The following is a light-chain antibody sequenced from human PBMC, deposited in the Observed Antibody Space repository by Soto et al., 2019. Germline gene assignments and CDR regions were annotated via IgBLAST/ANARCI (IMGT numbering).Light chain of an antibody. CDR1: QGIRND. Sequence: AIQMTQSPSSLSGSVGDRVTINCRASQGIRNDLGWYQQKPGKAPTLLIYAASSLQSGVPSRFSGSGSGTDFTLTISSLQPEDFATDYCLQDYNYPQTFGQGTKVEIK. J-gene: IGKJ1*01. V-gene: IGKV1-6*01. CDR3: LQDYNYPQT. CDR2: AAS.